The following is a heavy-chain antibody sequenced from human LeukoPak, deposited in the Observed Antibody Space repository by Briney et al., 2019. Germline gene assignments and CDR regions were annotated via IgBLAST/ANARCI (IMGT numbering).Heavy chain of an antibody. V-gene: IGHV3-23*01. CDR3: AKGSDEHCTGITCYPFDY. D-gene: IGHD2-8*02. CDR2: ITGNGRDT. J-gene: IGHJ4*02. Sequence: GGSLRLSCAASGFTFYNYAMNWVRQAPGKRQEWVSSITGNGRDTYYADSVKGRFTISRDNSKNTLYLQMNSLRAEDTAVYYCAKGSDEHCTGITCYPFDYWGQGTLVTVSS. CDR1: GFTFYNYA.